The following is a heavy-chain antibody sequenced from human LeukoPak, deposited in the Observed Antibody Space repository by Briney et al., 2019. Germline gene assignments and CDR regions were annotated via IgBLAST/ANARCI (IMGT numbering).Heavy chain of an antibody. Sequence: SETLSLTCTVSGVSISSSYWSWIRQPPGKELEWIGCIFYNGNTNYNPSLKNRVTISADASKNQFSLKLSSVTAADTAVYYCARDLPSPDYDFWSGPGPHYFDYWGQGTLVTVSS. J-gene: IGHJ4*02. D-gene: IGHD3-3*01. V-gene: IGHV4-59*12. CDR2: IFYNGNT. CDR3: ARDLPSPDYDFWSGPGPHYFDY. CDR1: GVSISSSY.